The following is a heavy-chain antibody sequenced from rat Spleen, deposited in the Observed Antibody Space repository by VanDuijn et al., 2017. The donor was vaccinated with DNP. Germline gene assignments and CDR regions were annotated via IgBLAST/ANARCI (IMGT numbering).Heavy chain of an antibody. V-gene: IGHV5-31*01. CDR3: TSNPHIRTAAPFDY. Sequence: EVQLVESGGGLVQPGRSLKLSCAASGFTFSNYGMAWVRQAPGKGLEWVASITNTGGSIYYPDSVKGRFSLSRDNAKSTLYLQVNSLRSEDTATYYCTSNPHIRTAAPFDYWGQGVMVTVSS. J-gene: IGHJ2*01. CDR2: ITNTGGSI. D-gene: IGHD3-8*01. CDR1: GFTFSNYG.